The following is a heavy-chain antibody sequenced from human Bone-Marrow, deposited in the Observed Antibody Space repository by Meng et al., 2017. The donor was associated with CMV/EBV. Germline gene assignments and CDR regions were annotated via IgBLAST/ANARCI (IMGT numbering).Heavy chain of an antibody. CDR3: ARDQAPLPAAMAYYYYGMDV. J-gene: IGHJ6*02. V-gene: IGHV3-74*01. CDR2: INSDGSSR. CDR1: GFTFSSYW. D-gene: IGHD2-2*01. Sequence: GGSLRLSCAASGFTFSSYWMHWVRQAPGKGLVWVSRINSDGSSRSYADSVKGRFTISGDNAKNTLYLQMNSLRAEDTAVYYCARDQAPLPAAMAYYYYGMDVWGQGTTVTVSS.